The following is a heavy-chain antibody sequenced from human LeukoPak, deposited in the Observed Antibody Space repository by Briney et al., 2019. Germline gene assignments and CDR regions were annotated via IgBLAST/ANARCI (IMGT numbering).Heavy chain of an antibody. CDR1: GITLSNYG. CDR3: AKRGVEIRGLLVIGYHKETSYFDL. Sequence: GGSLRLSCVVSGITLSNYGMSWVRQAPGKGLEWVSGISGGGGGTNYADSVKGRFTVSRDNSRNTMYLQMNSLRAEDTAVYFCAKRGVEIRGLLVIGYHKETSYFDLWGQGTLVTVSS. D-gene: IGHD3-10*01. CDR2: ISGGGGGT. J-gene: IGHJ4*02. V-gene: IGHV3-23*01.